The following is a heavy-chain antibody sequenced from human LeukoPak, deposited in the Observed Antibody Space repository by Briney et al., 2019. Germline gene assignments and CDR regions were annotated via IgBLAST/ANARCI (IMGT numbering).Heavy chain of an antibody. J-gene: IGHJ4*02. CDR1: GFTFNRFY. Sequence: PGGSLRLSCSASGFTFNRFYLHWVRQAPGKGLEWVSAISGSGGSTYCADSVKGRFTISRDNSKNTLYLHMNSLRAGDTAVYYCAKGDSSAFTYYFDYWGQGSLVTVSS. V-gene: IGHV3-23*01. D-gene: IGHD3-22*01. CDR3: AKGDSSAFTYYFDY. CDR2: ISGSGGST.